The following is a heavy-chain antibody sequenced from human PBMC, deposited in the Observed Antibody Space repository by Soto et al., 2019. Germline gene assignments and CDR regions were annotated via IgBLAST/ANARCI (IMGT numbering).Heavy chain of an antibody. Sequence: PSETLSLTCAVSGGSFSGYYWSWIRQPPGKGLEWIGEINHSGSTNYNPSLKSRVTISVDTSRNQFSLKLSSVTAADTAVYYCARGRTVTPTYYFDYWGQGTLVTVSS. CDR1: GGSFSGYY. CDR3: ARGRTVTPTYYFDY. CDR2: INHSGST. V-gene: IGHV4-34*01. D-gene: IGHD1-1*01. J-gene: IGHJ4*02.